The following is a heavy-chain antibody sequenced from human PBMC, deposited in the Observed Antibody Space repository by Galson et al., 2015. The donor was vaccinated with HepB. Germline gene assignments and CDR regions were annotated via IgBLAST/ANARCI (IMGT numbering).Heavy chain of an antibody. J-gene: IGHJ2*01. Sequence: SLRLSCAASGFTFTNAWMSWVRQAPGKGLEWVGRIKSKTDGGTTDYAAPVKGRFTISRDDSKNTLYLQMNSLKTEDTAVYYCTTDPDIVVVTATTPNWYFDLWGRGTLVTVSS. D-gene: IGHD2-21*02. CDR2: IKSKTDGGTT. V-gene: IGHV3-15*01. CDR3: TTDPDIVVVTATTPNWYFDL. CDR1: GFTFTNAW.